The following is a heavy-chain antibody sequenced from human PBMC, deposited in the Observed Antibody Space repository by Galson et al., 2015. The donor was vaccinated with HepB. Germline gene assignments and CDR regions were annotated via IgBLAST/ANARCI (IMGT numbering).Heavy chain of an antibody. V-gene: IGHV3-33*01. CDR2: IWYDGSNK. CDR3: ARAGPGSFSSGWYGHYFDY. D-gene: IGHD6-19*01. CDR1: GFTFSSYG. J-gene: IGHJ4*02. Sequence: SLRLSCAASGFTFSSYGMHWVRQAPGKGLEWVAVIWYDGSNKYYADSVKGRFTISRDNSKNTLYLQMNSLRAEDTAVYYCARAGPGSFSSGWYGHYFDYWGQGTLVTVSS.